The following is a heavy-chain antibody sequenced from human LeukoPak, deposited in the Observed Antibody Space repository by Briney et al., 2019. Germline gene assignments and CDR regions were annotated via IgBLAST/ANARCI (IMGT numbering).Heavy chain of an antibody. Sequence: GESLQISCKGSGYIFTTYWIGWVRQMPGKGLEWMGIIYPGDSDTRYSPSFQGQVTISADKSISTASLQWSSLKASDTAIYYCARLLYYFDSSGSYYAPKAFDIWGQGTMVTVSS. J-gene: IGHJ3*02. D-gene: IGHD3-22*01. CDR2: IYPGDSDT. V-gene: IGHV5-51*01. CDR1: GYIFTTYW. CDR3: ARLLYYFDSSGSYYAPKAFDI.